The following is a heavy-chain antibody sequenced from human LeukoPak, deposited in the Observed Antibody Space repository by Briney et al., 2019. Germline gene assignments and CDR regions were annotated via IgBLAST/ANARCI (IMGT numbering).Heavy chain of an antibody. CDR2: MNPNSGNT. CDR3: ARVVAAAGFYFYYYYGIDV. CDR1: GYTFTSYD. Sequence: ASVKVSCKASGYTFTSYDINWVRQPTGQGLEWMGWMNPNSGNTGYSQKLQGRVTMTRNTSISQAYMELSSLRSEDTAVYYCARVVAAAGFYFYYYYGIDVWGQETTVTVSS. D-gene: IGHD6-13*01. V-gene: IGHV1-8*01. J-gene: IGHJ6*02.